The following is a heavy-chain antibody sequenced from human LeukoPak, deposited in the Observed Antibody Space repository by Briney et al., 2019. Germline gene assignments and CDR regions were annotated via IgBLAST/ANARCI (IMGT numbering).Heavy chain of an antibody. Sequence: GASVKVSCKVSGYTLTELSMHWVRQAPGKGLEWMGGFDPEDGETIYAQKFQGRVTMTEDTSTDTAYMELSSLRSEHTAVYYCATGVITFGGVIETDYWGQGTLVTVSS. J-gene: IGHJ4*02. D-gene: IGHD3-16*02. V-gene: IGHV1-24*01. CDR3: ATGVITFGGVIETDY. CDR1: GYTLTELS. CDR2: FDPEDGET.